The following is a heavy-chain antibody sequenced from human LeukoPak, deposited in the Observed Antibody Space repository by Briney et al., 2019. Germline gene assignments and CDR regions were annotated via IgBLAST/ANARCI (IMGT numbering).Heavy chain of an antibody. D-gene: IGHD1-1*01. Sequence: GGSLRLSCAASGFTFINYAMSWVRQAPGKGLEWVSYISSTSNTIYYADSVKGRFTISRDNAKNSLYLQMSSLRAEDTAVYYCARWETGTTSPFDYWGQGTLVTVSS. V-gene: IGHV3-48*04. J-gene: IGHJ4*02. CDR1: GFTFINYA. CDR3: ARWETGTTSPFDY. CDR2: ISSTSNTI.